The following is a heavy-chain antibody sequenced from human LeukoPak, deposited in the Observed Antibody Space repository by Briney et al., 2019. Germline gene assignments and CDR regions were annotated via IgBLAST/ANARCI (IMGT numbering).Heavy chain of an antibody. V-gene: IGHV1-3*01. J-gene: IGHJ5*01. CDR1: GFTFTSYD. CDR3: ASGLLHPNWFDP. Sequence: ASVKVSCKASGFTFTSYDINWVRQAPGQRLEWMGWINAGNGNTKYSQKFQGRVTITRDTSASTAYMELSSLRSEDTAVYYCASGLLHPNWFDPWGQGTLVTVSS. D-gene: IGHD2-15*01. CDR2: INAGNGNT.